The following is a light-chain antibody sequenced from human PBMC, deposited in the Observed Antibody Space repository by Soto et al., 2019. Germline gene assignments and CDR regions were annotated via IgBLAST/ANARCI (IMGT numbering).Light chain of an antibody. J-gene: IGKJ5*01. CDR1: QSVSSN. CDR2: DAS. Sequence: EIVMPQSPATLSVSPGERTTLSCRASQSVSSNLAWYQQKPGQAPRLLIYDASTRATGIPARFSGSGYGKEFTLTISSLQSEDFAVYYCQQYNNWPPLTFGQGTRLEIK. CDR3: QQYNNWPPLT. V-gene: IGKV3-15*01.